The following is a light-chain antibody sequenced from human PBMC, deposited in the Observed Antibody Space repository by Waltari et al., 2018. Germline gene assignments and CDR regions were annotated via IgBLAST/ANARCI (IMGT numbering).Light chain of an antibody. CDR1: QSINNF. CDR3: QQVNSYPLT. J-gene: IGKJ4*01. CDR2: TAP. V-gene: IGKV1-9*01. Sequence: DIQLTQSPSFLSASLEDRVTVTCRASQSINNFLAWFQQKPGEAPKLLIHTAPTLQRGGTSRFRGTGSGTEFILTISSLQPEDFATYFCQQVNSYPLTFGGGTTVEMK.